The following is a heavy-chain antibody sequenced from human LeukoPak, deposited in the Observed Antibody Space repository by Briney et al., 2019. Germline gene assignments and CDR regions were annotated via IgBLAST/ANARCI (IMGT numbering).Heavy chain of an antibody. D-gene: IGHD2-8*01. Sequence: GSLRLSCAASGFTFSNYAMAWVRQVSGKGLEWVSSINYSGFSSSYADSVKGRFTISRDNSKNTLYLQMSSLRDDDTALYYCAKAFDSTNFRVYDYWGQGTLVTVSS. CDR1: GFTFSNYA. J-gene: IGHJ4*02. V-gene: IGHV3-23*01. CDR3: AKAFDSTNFRVYDY. CDR2: INYSGFSS.